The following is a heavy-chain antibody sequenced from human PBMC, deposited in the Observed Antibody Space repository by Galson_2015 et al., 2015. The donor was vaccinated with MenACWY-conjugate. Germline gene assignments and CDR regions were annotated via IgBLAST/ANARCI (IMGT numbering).Heavy chain of an antibody. J-gene: IGHJ6*02. CDR2: IIPIFGTA. CDR3: ARVPLLLRPNGGGYYYYGMDV. Sequence: SVKVSCKASGGTFSSYAISWVRQAPGQGLEWMGGIIPIFGTANYAQKFQGRVTITADESTSTAYMELSSLRSEDTAVYYCARVPLLLRPNGGGYYYYGMDVWGQGTTVTVSS. D-gene: IGHD3-16*01. CDR1: GGTFSSYA. V-gene: IGHV1-69*13.